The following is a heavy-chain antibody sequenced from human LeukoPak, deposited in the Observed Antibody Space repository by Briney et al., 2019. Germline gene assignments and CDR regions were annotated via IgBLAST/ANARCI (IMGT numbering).Heavy chain of an antibody. CDR1: GGSISSGDYY. Sequence: SETLSLTCTVSGGSISSGDYYWSWIRQPPGKALEWIGYIYYSGSTYYNPSLKSRVTISVDTSKNQFSLKLSSVTAADTAVYYCARTATPSYFDYCGQGTLVTVSS. V-gene: IGHV4-30-4*08. CDR2: IYYSGST. CDR3: ARTATPSYFDY. J-gene: IGHJ4*02. D-gene: IGHD5-18*01.